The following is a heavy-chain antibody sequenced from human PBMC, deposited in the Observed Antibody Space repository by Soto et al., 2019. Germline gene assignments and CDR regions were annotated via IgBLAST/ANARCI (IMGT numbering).Heavy chain of an antibody. CDR3: AKETPEYSSSSGRSYYFDY. V-gene: IGHV3-23*01. CDR1: GFTFSSYA. CDR2: ISGSGGST. J-gene: IGHJ4*02. D-gene: IGHD6-6*01. Sequence: GSLRLSCAASGFTFSSYAMSWVRQAPGKGLEWVSAISGSGGSTYYADSVKGRFTISRDNSKNTLYLQMNSLRAEDTAVYYCAKETPEYSSSSGRSYYFDYWGQGTLVTVSS.